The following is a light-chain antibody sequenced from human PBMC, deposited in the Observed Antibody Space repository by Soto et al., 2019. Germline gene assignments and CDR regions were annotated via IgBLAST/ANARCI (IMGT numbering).Light chain of an antibody. V-gene: IGKV3D-20*01. CDR3: QQYGSSPIT. CDR1: QSVSSSY. CDR2: DTS. Sequence: VVLTQPPATLSLSPGERGTLSCGASQSVSSSYVAWYQHKPGLAPRLLIHDTSSRAIGIPDRLSGSKSGTNFTLTIRRMEPEDVGMYYCQQYGSSPITFGQGTRLEIK. J-gene: IGKJ5*01.